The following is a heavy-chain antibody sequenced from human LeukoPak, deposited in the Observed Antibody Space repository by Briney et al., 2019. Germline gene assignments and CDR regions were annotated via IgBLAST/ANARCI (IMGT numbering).Heavy chain of an antibody. D-gene: IGHD6-19*01. J-gene: IGHJ4*02. CDR2: ISDDGGNK. CDR3: ARGPPYSSGWLKYFDY. Sequence: PGRSLRLSCAASGFTFSSYAMHWVRQAPGKGLEWVSVISDDGGNKYYADSVKGRFTISRDNSKNTLYLQMNSLRAEDTAVYYCARGPPYSSGWLKYFDYWGQGTLVTVSS. CDR1: GFTFSSYA. V-gene: IGHV3-30-3*01.